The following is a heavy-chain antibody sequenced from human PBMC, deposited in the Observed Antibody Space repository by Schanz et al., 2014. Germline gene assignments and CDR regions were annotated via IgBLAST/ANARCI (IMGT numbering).Heavy chain of an antibody. D-gene: IGHD3-22*01. CDR3: AKDRSWDYDSSGYFDY. CDR2: ISGSGGST. Sequence: EVQLVESGGGVVQPGRSLRLSCAASGFMFSSYGMHWVRQAPGKGLEWVSAISGSGGSTYYADSVKGRFTISRDNSKNTLYLQMNSLRAEDTAVYYCAKDRSWDYDSSGYFDYWGQGTLVTVSS. J-gene: IGHJ4*02. CDR1: GFMFSSYG. V-gene: IGHV3-23*04.